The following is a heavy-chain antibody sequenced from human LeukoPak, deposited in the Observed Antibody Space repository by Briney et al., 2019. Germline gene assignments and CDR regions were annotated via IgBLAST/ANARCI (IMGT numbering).Heavy chain of an antibody. CDR3: ARDLRGITMVRGVTTFDY. CDR2: ISAYNGNT. D-gene: IGHD3-10*01. J-gene: IGHJ4*02. V-gene: IGHV1-18*01. CDR1: GYTFTSYG. Sequence: ASVKVSCKASGYTFTSYGISWVRQAPGQGLEWMGWISAYNGNTNYAQKLQGRVTMTTDTSTSTAYMELRSLRSDDTAVYYCARDLRGITMVRGVTTFDYWGQGTLVTASS.